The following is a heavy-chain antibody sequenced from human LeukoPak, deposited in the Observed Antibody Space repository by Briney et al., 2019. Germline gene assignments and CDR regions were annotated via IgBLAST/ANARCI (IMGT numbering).Heavy chain of an antibody. D-gene: IGHD3-22*01. CDR1: GFTFSSYS. J-gene: IGHJ4*02. CDR3: ARKTDSGGQGDY. CDR2: ISTSSSYI. V-gene: IGHV3-21*01. Sequence: GGSLRLSCTASGFTFSSYSMNWVRQAPGKGLEWVSSISTSSSYIYYADSVKGRFTISRDNSKNTLYLQMNSLRAEDTAVYYCARKTDSGGQGDYWGPGTLVTVSS.